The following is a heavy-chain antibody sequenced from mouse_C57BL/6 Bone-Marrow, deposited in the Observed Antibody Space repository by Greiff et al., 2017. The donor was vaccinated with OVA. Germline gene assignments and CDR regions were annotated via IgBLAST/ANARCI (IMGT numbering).Heavy chain of an antibody. J-gene: IGHJ1*03. Sequence: EVKVVESEGGLVQPGSSMKLSCTASGFTFSDYYMAWVRQVPEKGLEWVANINYDGSSTYYLDSLKSRFIISRDNAKNILYLQMSSLKSEDTATYYCARDSYGSSYWYFDVWGTGTTVTVSS. CDR3: ARDSYGSSYWYFDV. CDR2: INYDGSST. CDR1: GFTFSDYY. V-gene: IGHV5-16*01. D-gene: IGHD1-1*01.